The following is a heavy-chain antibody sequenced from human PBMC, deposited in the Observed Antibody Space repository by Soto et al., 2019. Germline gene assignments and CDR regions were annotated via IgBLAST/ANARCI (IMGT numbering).Heavy chain of an antibody. CDR3: ARAYSSSSVAYYYYGMDV. V-gene: IGHV1-18*01. Sequence: GASVKVSCKASGYTFTSYGISWVRQAPGQGLEWMGWISAYNGNTNYAQKLQGRVTMTTDTSTSTAYMELRSLRSDDTAVYYCARAYSSSSVAYYYYGMDVWGQGTTVTVSS. J-gene: IGHJ6*02. CDR1: GYTFTSYG. D-gene: IGHD6-6*01. CDR2: ISAYNGNT.